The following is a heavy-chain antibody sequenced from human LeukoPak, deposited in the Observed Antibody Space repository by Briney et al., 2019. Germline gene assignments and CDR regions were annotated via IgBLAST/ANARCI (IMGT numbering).Heavy chain of an antibody. D-gene: IGHD3-22*01. CDR3: ARSRDSSGYRNNWFDP. Sequence: PSETLSLTCTVSGRSVSSGSYYWSWIRQPPGKGLEWIGYIYSSGSTNYNPSLKSRVTMSVDTSKNQFSLKLNSVTAADTAVYYCARSRDSSGYRNNWFDPWGQGTLVTVSS. V-gene: IGHV4-61*01. CDR1: GRSVSSGSYY. CDR2: IYSSGST. J-gene: IGHJ5*02.